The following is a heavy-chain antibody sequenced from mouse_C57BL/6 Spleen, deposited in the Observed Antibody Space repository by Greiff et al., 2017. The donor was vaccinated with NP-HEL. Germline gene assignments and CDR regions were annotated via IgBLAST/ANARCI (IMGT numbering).Heavy chain of an antibody. V-gene: IGHV1-72*01. CDR1: GYTFTSYW. CDR2: IDPNSGGT. J-gene: IGHJ3*01. D-gene: IGHD2-2*01. CDR3: ARGDGYDWFGY. Sequence: QVQLQQPGAELVKPGASVKLSCKASGYTFTSYWMHWVKQRPGRGLEWIGRIDPNSGGTKYNEKFKSKATLTVDKPSSTAYMQLGSLTSKDSAVYYCARGDGYDWFGYWGQGTLVTVSA.